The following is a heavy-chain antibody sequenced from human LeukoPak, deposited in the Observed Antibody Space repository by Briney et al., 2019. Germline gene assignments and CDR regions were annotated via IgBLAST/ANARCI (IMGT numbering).Heavy chain of an antibody. Sequence: GASVKVSCKASGGTFSSYAISWVRQAPGQGLEWMGGIIPIFGTANYAQKFQGRVTITTDESTSTAYMELSSLRSEDTAVYYCARSGGSYSFMDVWGKGTTVTVSS. CDR2: IIPIFGTA. V-gene: IGHV1-69*05. CDR1: GGTFSSYA. J-gene: IGHJ6*03. D-gene: IGHD1-26*01. CDR3: ARSGGSYSFMDV.